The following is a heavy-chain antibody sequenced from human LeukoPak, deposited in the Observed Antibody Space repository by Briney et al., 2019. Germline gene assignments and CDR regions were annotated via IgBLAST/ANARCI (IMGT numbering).Heavy chain of an antibody. D-gene: IGHD2-15*01. J-gene: IGHJ4*02. CDR1: GGTFSSYA. CDR2: IIPIFGIA. V-gene: IGHV1-69*04. Sequence: SVKVSCKASGGTFSSYAISWVRQAPGQGLEWMGRIIPIFGIANYAQKFQGGVTITADKSTSTAYMELSSLRSEDTAVYYCARGDCSGGSCYQGNYWGQGTLVTVSS. CDR3: ARGDCSGGSCYQGNY.